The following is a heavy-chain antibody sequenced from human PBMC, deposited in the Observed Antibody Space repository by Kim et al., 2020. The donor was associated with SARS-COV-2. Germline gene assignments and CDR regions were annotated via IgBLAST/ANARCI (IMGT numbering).Heavy chain of an antibody. V-gene: IGHV3-53*04. CDR3: ARGYCSGGSCYAGVIDY. Sequence: GKGRFTISRHNSKNTLYLQMNSLRAEDTAVYYCARGYCSGGSCYAGVIDYWGQGTLVTVSS. D-gene: IGHD2-15*01. J-gene: IGHJ4*02.